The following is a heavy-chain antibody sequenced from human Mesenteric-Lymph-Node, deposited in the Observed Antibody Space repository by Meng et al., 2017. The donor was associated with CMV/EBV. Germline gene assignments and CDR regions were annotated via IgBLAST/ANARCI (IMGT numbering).Heavy chain of an antibody. CDR1: GFTFSSYA. CDR2: ISGSGGST. V-gene: IGHV3-23*01. CDR3: WASGWYAGPFDY. J-gene: IGHJ4*02. D-gene: IGHD6-19*01. Sequence: GESLKISCAASGFTFSSYAMSWVRQAPGKGLEWVSAISGSGGSTYYADSVKGRFTISRDNSKNTLYLQMNSLRAEDTAVYYCWASGWYAGPFDYWGQGTLVTVSS.